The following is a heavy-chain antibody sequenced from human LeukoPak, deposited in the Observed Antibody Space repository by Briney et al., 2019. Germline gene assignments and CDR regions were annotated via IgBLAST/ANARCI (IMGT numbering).Heavy chain of an antibody. V-gene: IGHV4-61*09. J-gene: IGHJ6*03. D-gene: IGHD3-9*01. CDR1: GGSITGGSFY. CDR2: VYSRGNI. Sequence: SQTLSLTCTVSGGSITGGSFYWTWIRQPAGKGLEWIGHVYSRGNINYNPSLESRVAISLDRSRNQFSLEVTSMTAADTAVYYCARSSLRYYYYYYMDVWGKGTTVIVSS. CDR3: ARSSLRYYYYYYMDV.